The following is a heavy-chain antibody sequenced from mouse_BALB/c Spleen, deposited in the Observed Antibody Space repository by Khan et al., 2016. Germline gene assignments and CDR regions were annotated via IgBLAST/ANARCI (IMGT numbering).Heavy chain of an antibody. V-gene: IGHV3-2*02. CDR1: GYSITSDYA. Sequence: EVQLQESGPGLVKPSQSLSLTCTVTGYSITSDYAWNWIRQFPGNKLEWMGYISYSGSTSYNPSLKSRISITRDTSKNQFFLQLNSVTTEDTATYYCASVDYAWFAYWGQGTLVTVSA. CDR2: ISYSGST. D-gene: IGHD2-4*01. J-gene: IGHJ3*01. CDR3: ASVDYAWFAY.